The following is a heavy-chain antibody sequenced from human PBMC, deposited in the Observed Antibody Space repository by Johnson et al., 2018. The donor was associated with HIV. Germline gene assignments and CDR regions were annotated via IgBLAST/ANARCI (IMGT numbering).Heavy chain of an antibody. CDR1: GFAFDDYG. CDR2: INWNGGST. D-gene: IGHD4-23*01. V-gene: IGHV3-20*04. J-gene: IGHJ3*02. Sequence: VQLVESGGGVVRPGGSLRLSCAASGFAFDDYGMSWVRQAPGKGLDWVPGINWNGGSTGYAGSVKGRFTISRDNDKNSLYLQMDRLRAEDTAVYYCARELRGLGAFDIWGQGTMVTVSS. CDR3: ARELRGLGAFDI.